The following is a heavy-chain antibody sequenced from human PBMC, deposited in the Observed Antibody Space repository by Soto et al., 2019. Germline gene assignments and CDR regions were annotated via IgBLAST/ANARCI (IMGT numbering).Heavy chain of an antibody. CDR3: ARTKCSGGSCYSWSFDY. V-gene: IGHV4-31*03. J-gene: IGHJ4*02. D-gene: IGHD2-15*01. Sequence: SETLSLTCTVSGGSITTGGYYWSWIRQLPGKGLEWVGHRYYSESTYYNPSFKSRVSISLDTSKSQFSLKLSFVTAADTAMYYCARTKCSGGSCYSWSFDYWGQGTPVTVSS. CDR1: GGSITTGGYY. CDR2: RYYSEST.